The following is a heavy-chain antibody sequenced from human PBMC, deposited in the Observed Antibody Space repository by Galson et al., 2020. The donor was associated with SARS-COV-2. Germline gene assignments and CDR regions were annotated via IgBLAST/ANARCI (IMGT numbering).Heavy chain of an antibody. CDR3: ARQGVNMIVLVTVPGWYFDL. D-gene: IGHD3-22*01. CDR2: VYPSGTT. CDR1: GYSVSTTNY. Sequence: SETLSLTCTVSGYSVSTTNYWGWVRQPPGRGLAWIGSVYPSGTTYYNPSLKSRVTISVDTSKNQFSLRLDSVTAADTALYYCARQGVNMIVLVTVPGWYFDLWGRCTRVTDSS. J-gene: IGHJ2*01. V-gene: IGHV4-38-2*02.